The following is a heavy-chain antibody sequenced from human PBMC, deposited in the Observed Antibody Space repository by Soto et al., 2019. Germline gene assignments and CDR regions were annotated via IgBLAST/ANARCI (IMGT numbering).Heavy chain of an antibody. J-gene: IGHJ5*02. CDR3: AKAEFCSSTSCYKGWFGP. Sequence: GGSLRLSCAASGFTFSSYAMSWVRQAPGKGLEWVSDISHSGSTTYYADSVKGRFTISRDNSKNTLYLQMNSLRAEDTALYYCAKAEFCSSTSCYKGWFGPWGQGTLVTVSS. V-gene: IGHV3-23*01. CDR2: ISHSGSTT. D-gene: IGHD2-2*02. CDR1: GFTFSSYA.